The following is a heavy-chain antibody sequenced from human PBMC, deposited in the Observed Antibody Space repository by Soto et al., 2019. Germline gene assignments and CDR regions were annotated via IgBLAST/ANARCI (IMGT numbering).Heavy chain of an antibody. D-gene: IGHD2-15*01. CDR2: ISWNSGSI. CDR3: AIGGKLLTEGGGY. V-gene: IGHV3-9*01. Sequence: EVQLVESGGGLVQPGRSLRLSCAASGFTFDDYAMHWVRQAPGKGLEWVSGISWNSGSIGYADSVKGRFTISRDNAKNSLYLQMNSLRAEDTALYYCAIGGKLLTEGGGYWGQGTLVTVSS. CDR1: GFTFDDYA. J-gene: IGHJ4*02.